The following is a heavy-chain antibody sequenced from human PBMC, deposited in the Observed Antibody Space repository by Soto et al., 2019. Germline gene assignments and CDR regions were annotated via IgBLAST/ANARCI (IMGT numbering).Heavy chain of an antibody. Sequence: QVQLQESGPGLVKPSQTLSLTCSVSGASISNGGYYWTWIRQRPGKGLEWIGYIFYNANTYYNPSLQSRVTISVDTSKNQFYLNLSSVTAADTAVYYCASASTVVREIVIPTRFDFWGQGTLVTVSS. CDR2: IFYNANT. D-gene: IGHD3-10*01. CDR3: ASASTVVREIVIPTRFDF. V-gene: IGHV4-31*03. J-gene: IGHJ4*02. CDR1: GASISNGGYY.